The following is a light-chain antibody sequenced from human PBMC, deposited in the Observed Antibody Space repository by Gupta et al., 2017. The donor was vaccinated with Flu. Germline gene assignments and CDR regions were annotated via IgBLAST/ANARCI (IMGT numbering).Light chain of an antibody. CDR3: QQSDSTPRT. J-gene: IGKJ1*01. CDR2: AAS. V-gene: IGKV1-39*01. Sequence: PSSLSASVGDRVTITCRASQRISRYLNWYQQKPGKAPKLLIYAASSLQSGVPSRFSGSGSGTXFTLTLXRLQPEDFATYYCQQSDSTPRTFGXGTKVEIK. CDR1: QRISRY.